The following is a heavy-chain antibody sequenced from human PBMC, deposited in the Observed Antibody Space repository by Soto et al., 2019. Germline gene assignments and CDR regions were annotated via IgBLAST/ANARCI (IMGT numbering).Heavy chain of an antibody. Sequence: VQLVESGGGVVQPGRSLRLSCAASGFTFSDYAMHWVRQAPGKGLEWVAVVSHDGRNTHYADSVKGRFTISRDSSKNTVSLEITSLRAEDTAVYYCAMGGRQWLVTSAFDYWGQGALVTVSS. J-gene: IGHJ4*02. V-gene: IGHV3-30*03. CDR3: AMGGRQWLVTSAFDY. CDR1: GFTFSDYA. CDR2: VSHDGRNT. D-gene: IGHD6-19*01.